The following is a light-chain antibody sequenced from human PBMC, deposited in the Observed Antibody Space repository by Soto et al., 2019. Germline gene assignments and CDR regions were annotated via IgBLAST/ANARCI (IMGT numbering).Light chain of an antibody. CDR3: QQRGNWPPT. CDR2: AAS. Sequence: EVVLTQSPATLSLSPGERATLSCRASRSVSNYLAWYQQTPGQAPRLLIYAASNRATGIPARFSGSGSGTDFTLTISSLEPEDFALYYCQQRGNWPPTFGQGTKVEIK. J-gene: IGKJ1*01. CDR1: RSVSNY. V-gene: IGKV3-11*01.